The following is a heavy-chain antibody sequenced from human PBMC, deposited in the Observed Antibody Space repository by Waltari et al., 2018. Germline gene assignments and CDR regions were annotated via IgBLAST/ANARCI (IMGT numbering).Heavy chain of an antibody. CDR3: ARVGGYSATDAFDF. V-gene: IGHV4-30-2*01. D-gene: IGHD2-21*02. CDR2: ISQSGST. CDR1: GGSINSGGYS. Sequence: QLQLQESGSGLVKPSQTLSLTCAVSGGSINSGGYSWSWIRQTPGKGLEWIGHISQSGSTDYNPSRKSRVTISGDRSKNQFSLKVNSVTATDTAVYYCARVGGYSATDAFDFWGQGTLVTVS. J-gene: IGHJ3*01.